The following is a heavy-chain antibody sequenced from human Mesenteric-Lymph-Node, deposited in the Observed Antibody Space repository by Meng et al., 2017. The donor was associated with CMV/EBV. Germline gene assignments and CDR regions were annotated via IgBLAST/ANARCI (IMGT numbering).Heavy chain of an antibody. D-gene: IGHD3-3*01. J-gene: IGHJ4*02. V-gene: IGHV4-59*01. CDR3: AGLSGYRGAVDY. CDR1: GFTFSSDT. CDR2: IYYSENI. Sequence: ESLKISCAASGFTFSSDTMSWIRQPPGKGLEWIGYIYYSENINYNPSLKSRVTISVDTSKNQFSLKLSSVTAADTAVYYCAGLSGYRGAVDYWGQGTLVTVSS.